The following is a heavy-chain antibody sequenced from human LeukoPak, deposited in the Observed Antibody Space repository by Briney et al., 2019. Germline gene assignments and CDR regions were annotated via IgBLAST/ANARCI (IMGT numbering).Heavy chain of an antibody. Sequence: SETLSLTCAVYGGSFSGYYWSWIRQPPGKGLEWIGEINHSGSTNYNPSLKSRVTISVDTSKNQFSLKLSSVTAADTAVYYCARRYYYNLGSFPFDFWGQGTLVTVSS. CDR1: GGSFSGYY. V-gene: IGHV4-34*01. CDR3: ARRYYYNLGSFPFDF. D-gene: IGHD3-10*01. CDR2: INHSGST. J-gene: IGHJ4*02.